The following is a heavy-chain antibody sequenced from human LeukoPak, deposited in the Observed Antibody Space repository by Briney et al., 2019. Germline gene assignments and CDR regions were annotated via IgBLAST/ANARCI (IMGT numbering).Heavy chain of an antibody. J-gene: IGHJ4*02. CDR2: ISSGSSHI. CDR3: ARSWSHGLDY. D-gene: IGHD1-26*01. Sequence: GGSLRLSCVVSGLTFSSYSMNWVRQAPGKGLEWVSAISSGSSHIYYADSVKGRLTIARDNAKNSLYLQMNSLRAEDTAVYYCARSWSHGLDYWGQGTLVTVSS. CDR1: GLTFSSYS. V-gene: IGHV3-21*01.